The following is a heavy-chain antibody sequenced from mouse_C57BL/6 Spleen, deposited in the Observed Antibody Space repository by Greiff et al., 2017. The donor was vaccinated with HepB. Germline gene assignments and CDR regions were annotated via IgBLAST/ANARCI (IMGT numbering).Heavy chain of an antibody. V-gene: IGHV1-64*01. D-gene: IGHD1-1*01. CDR2: IHPNSGST. CDR1: GYTFTSYW. CDR3: ARRYGSSYLYAMDY. Sequence: VQLQQPGAELVKPGASVKLSCKASGYTFTSYWMHWVKQRPGQGLEWIGMIHPNSGSTNYNEKFKSKATLTVDESSSTAYMQLNSLTSEDSAVYYCARRYGSSYLYAMDYWGQGTSVTVSS. J-gene: IGHJ4*01.